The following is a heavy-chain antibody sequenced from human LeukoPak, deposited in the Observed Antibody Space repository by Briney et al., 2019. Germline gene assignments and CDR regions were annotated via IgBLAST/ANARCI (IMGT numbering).Heavy chain of an antibody. V-gene: IGHV6-1*01. Sequence: SQTLSLTCALSGDSLSTTRSIWNWLRQSPSRGLEWLGRTYYRSRWYNDYADSVKSRITIRPDTSEKHFSMQLNSVTPEDSTVYYCARRRHDHNGIDVWGQGTTVAVSS. CDR3: ARRRHDHNGIDV. J-gene: IGHJ6*02. D-gene: IGHD1-1*01. CDR2: TYYRSRWYN. CDR1: GDSLSTTRSI.